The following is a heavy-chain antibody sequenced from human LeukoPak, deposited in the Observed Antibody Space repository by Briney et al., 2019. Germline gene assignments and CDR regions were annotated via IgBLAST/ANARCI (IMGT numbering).Heavy chain of an antibody. J-gene: IGHJ3*02. D-gene: IGHD5-12*01. CDR2: VYHRGST. CDR1: GYSISSNYY. CDR3: ARESDYDNAFDI. V-gene: IGHV4-38-2*02. Sequence: SETLSLTCSVSGYSISSNYYWAWIRQPPGKGLEWIGSVYHRGSTNYNPSLKSRVTISVDTSKNQFSLKLSSVTAADTAVYYCARESDYDNAFDIWGQGTMVTVSS.